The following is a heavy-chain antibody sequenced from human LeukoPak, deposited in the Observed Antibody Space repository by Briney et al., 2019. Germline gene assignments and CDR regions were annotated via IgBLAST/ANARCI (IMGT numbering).Heavy chain of an antibody. Sequence: PGGSLRLSCAAPGFTFSSYAMSWVRQAPGKGLEWVSAISGSGGSTYYADSVKGRFTISRDNSKNTLYLQMNSLRAEDTAVYYCAKDLYSSSWYYGWFDPWGQGTLVTVSS. CDR1: GFTFSSYA. CDR2: ISGSGGST. J-gene: IGHJ5*02. D-gene: IGHD6-13*01. V-gene: IGHV3-23*01. CDR3: AKDLYSSSWYYGWFDP.